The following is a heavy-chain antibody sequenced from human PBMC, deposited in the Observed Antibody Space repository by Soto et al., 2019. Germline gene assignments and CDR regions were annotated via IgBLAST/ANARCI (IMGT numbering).Heavy chain of an antibody. CDR1: GFTFSSYS. CDR3: TRDLGVALATLTLDY. D-gene: IGHD2-15*01. Sequence: GGSLRLSCAASGFTFSSYSMNWVRQAPGKGLEWISYITSDSSHIHYADSVRGRFIISRDNAKKSLSLQMNTLRAEDTAVYYCTRDLGVALATLTLDYWGRGTLVTVSS. J-gene: IGHJ4*02. V-gene: IGHV3-21*01. CDR2: ITSDSSHI.